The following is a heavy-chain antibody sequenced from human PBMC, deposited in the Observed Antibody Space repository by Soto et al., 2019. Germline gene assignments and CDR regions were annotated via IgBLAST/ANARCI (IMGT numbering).Heavy chain of an antibody. Sequence: GGSLRLSCAASGFTFSSYWMSWVRQAPGKGLEWVANIKQDGSEKYYVDSVKGRFTISRDNAKNSLYLQMNSLRAEDTAVYYCARSWGEPSYYYYYGMDVWGQGTTVTVSS. V-gene: IGHV3-7*03. CDR2: IKQDGSEK. CDR1: GFTFSSYW. CDR3: ARSWGEPSYYYYYGMDV. J-gene: IGHJ6*02. D-gene: IGHD3-16*01.